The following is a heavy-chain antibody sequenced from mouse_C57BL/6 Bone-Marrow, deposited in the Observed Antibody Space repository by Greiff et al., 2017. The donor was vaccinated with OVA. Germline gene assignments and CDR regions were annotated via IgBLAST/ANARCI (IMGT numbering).Heavy chain of an antibody. Sequence: EVKLMESGGGLVKPGGSLKLSCAASGFTFSDYGMHWVRQAPEKGLEWVAYISSGSSTIYYADTVKGRFTISRDNAKNTLFLQMTSLRSEDTAMYYCAWYYSGPRGYFDVWGTGTTVTVSS. V-gene: IGHV5-17*01. J-gene: IGHJ1*03. CDR1: GFTFSDYG. CDR3: AWYYSGPRGYFDV. CDR2: ISSGSSTI. D-gene: IGHD1-1*01.